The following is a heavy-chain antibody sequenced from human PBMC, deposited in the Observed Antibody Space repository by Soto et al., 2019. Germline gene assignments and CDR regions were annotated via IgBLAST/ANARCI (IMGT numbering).Heavy chain of an antibody. CDR1: GYTFSTYY. CDR2: INPSGGST. CDR3: ARYAYNGYYFDY. Sequence: QVQLVQSGAEVKKPGASVKVSCKASGYTFSTYYMHWVRQAPGQGYEWMGIINPSGGSTTYAQKFQGRXXMXRXXSTTTVYMELSSLKSEDTAVYYCARYAYNGYYFDYWGQGTLVTVSS. D-gene: IGHD1-1*01. J-gene: IGHJ4*02. V-gene: IGHV1-46*01.